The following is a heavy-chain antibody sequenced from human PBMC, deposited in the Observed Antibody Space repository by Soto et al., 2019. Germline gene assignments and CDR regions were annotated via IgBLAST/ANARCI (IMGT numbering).Heavy chain of an antibody. J-gene: IGHJ5*02. CDR2: IYYSGST. Sequence: SETLSLTCTVSGVSISSYYWSWIRQPPGKGLEWIGYIYYSGSTNYNPSLKSRVTISVDTSTNQFSLRLRSVTAADTAVYYCATLPPRIVVSLLPIPTWGQGILVTV. CDR1: GVSISSYY. D-gene: IGHD2-21*01. V-gene: IGHV4-59*12. CDR3: ATLPPRIVVSLLPIPT.